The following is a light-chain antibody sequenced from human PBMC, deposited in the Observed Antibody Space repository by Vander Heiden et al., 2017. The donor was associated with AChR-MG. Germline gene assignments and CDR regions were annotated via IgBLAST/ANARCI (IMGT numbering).Light chain of an antibody. CDR3: QVWDSSSDLHYV. Sequence: SYVLTQPPSASLAPGKTARIACGGNNIGSKSVHWYQQKPGQAPVLVIYYDSDRPSGIPERFSGSNSGNTATLTISRVEAGDEADYYCQVWDSSSDLHYVFGTGTKVTVL. J-gene: IGLJ1*01. V-gene: IGLV3-21*04. CDR2: YDS. CDR1: NIGSKS.